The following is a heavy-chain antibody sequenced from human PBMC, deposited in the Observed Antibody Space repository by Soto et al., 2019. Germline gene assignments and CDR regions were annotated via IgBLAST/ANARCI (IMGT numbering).Heavy chain of an antibody. CDR2: FSRSSSYI. Sequence: EVQLVESGGGLVKPGGSLRLSCAVSGFTFCRYSMNWVGQAPGKGLEWVSSFSRSSSYINFADSVKGRFTISRDNAKNSLYLQMNSLRAEDAAVYYCARGVRCWEWFYDYWGQGTLVTVSS. D-gene: IGHD3-3*01. J-gene: IGHJ4*02. CDR1: GFTFCRYS. V-gene: IGHV3-21*01. CDR3: ARGVRCWEWFYDY.